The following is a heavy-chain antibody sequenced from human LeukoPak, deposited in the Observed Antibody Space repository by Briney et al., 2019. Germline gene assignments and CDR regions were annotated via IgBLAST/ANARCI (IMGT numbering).Heavy chain of an antibody. J-gene: IGHJ5*01. D-gene: IGHD4-17*01. V-gene: IGHV4-59*01. CDR2: IYYTGAA. CDR3: AKFATVTVPNWLDF. Sequence: PETLSLTCTVSGGSISGYFWSWIRQPPGEGLQFIGYIYYTGAASYNPSLNSRVSMSVDTSKNQFSLKVSSVTAADTAVYYCAKFATVTVPNWLDFWGQGILVTVSS. CDR1: GGSISGYF.